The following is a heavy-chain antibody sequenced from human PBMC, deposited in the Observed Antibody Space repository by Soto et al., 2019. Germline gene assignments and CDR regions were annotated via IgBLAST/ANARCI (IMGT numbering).Heavy chain of an antibody. Sequence: SETLSLTCNVSGGSIYTYYWNWIRQSPGKGLEWIGYISDGGSTNYNPSLKGRGTISVDTSKKQVSLKLSSVTAADTAVYYCASTYYDFWSGYTPLNYYYGMDVWGQGTTVTVSS. CDR2: ISDGGST. J-gene: IGHJ6*02. V-gene: IGHV4-59*12. CDR3: ASTYYDFWSGYTPLNYYYGMDV. CDR1: GGSIYTYY. D-gene: IGHD3-3*01.